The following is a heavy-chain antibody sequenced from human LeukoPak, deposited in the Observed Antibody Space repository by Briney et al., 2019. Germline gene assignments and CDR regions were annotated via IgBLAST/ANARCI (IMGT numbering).Heavy chain of an antibody. CDR3: AKDGSGGGWKWFDP. V-gene: IGHV3-33*06. CDR2: IWYDGSNK. J-gene: IGHJ5*02. Sequence: PGGSLRLSCAASGFTFTSYGFHWVRQAPGKGLEWVAVIWYDGSNKYYVDSVKGRFTISGDNSKNTLYLQMNSLTAEDTAVYYCAKDGSGGGWKWFDPWGQGTLVTVSS. CDR1: GFTFTSYG. D-gene: IGHD2-15*01.